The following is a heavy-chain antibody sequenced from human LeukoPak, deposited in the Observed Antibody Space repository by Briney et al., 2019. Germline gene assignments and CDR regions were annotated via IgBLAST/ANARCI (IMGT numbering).Heavy chain of an antibody. V-gene: IGHV1-69*13. D-gene: IGHD3-10*01. CDR3: ARDSGIYYGVFNWFDP. Sequence: GASVKVSCKASGGTFSSYAISWVRQAPGQGLEWMGGIIPIFGTANYAQKFQGRVTITADESTSTAYMELSSLRSEDTAVYYCARDSGIYYGVFNWFDPWGQGTLATVSS. J-gene: IGHJ5*02. CDR2: IIPIFGTA. CDR1: GGTFSSYA.